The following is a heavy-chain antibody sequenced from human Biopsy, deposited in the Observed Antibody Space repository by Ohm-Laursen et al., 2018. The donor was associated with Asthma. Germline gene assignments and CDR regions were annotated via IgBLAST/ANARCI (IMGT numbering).Heavy chain of an antibody. D-gene: IGHD2/OR15-2a*01. CDR1: GVALSGYT. J-gene: IGHJ4*01. CDR3: AAGRTSLQGESLI. V-gene: IGHV1-58*01. Sequence: SVKVSCNASGVALSGYTFEWVRQARGLGLEWIAGIVFASGATNYAQNFQDRLTVTRDMSASSVSMELRGLSSTDTAVYYCAAGRTSLQGESLIWGQGTLVSVSS. CDR2: IVFASGAT.